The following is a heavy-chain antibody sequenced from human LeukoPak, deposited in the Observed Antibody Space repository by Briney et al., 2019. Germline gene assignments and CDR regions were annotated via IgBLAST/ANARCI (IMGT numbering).Heavy chain of an antibody. Sequence: PSETLSLTCTVSGGSISSYYWSWIRQPPGKGLEWIGYIYYSGSTNYNPSLKSRVTISVDTSKNQFSLKLSSVTAAETAVYYCARDRGGSFHFDYWGQGTLVTVSS. CDR3: ARDRGGSFHFDY. CDR2: IYYSGST. V-gene: IGHV4-59*01. J-gene: IGHJ4*02. D-gene: IGHD1-26*01. CDR1: GGSISSYY.